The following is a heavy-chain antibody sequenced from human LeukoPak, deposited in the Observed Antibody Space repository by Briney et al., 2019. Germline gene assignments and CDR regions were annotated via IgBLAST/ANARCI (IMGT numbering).Heavy chain of an antibody. D-gene: IGHD3-10*01. Sequence: SETLSLTCTVSGGSISSTSYYWSWIRQPAGKGLEWIGHIYTTGSTNYNPSLKSRVTISLDTSKNQFSLKLSSVTAADTAVYYCTRGAYFYGSGINWFDPWGQGTLITVSS. CDR1: GGSISSTSYY. CDR3: TRGAYFYGSGINWFDP. V-gene: IGHV4-61*09. J-gene: IGHJ5*02. CDR2: IYTTGST.